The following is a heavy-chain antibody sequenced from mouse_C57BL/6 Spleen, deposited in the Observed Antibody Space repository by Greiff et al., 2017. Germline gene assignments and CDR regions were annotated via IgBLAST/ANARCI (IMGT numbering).Heavy chain of an antibody. J-gene: IGHJ4*01. CDR3: ARIYDGYYLGAMDY. CDR2: IWGVGST. Sequence: QVQLQQSGPGLVAPSQSLSITCTVSGFSLTSYGVDWVRQSPGKGLEWLGVIWGVGSTNYNSALKSRLSISKDNSKSQVFLKMNSLQTDDTAMYYCARIYDGYYLGAMDYWGQGTSVTVSS. CDR1: GFSLTSYG. V-gene: IGHV2-6*01. D-gene: IGHD2-3*01.